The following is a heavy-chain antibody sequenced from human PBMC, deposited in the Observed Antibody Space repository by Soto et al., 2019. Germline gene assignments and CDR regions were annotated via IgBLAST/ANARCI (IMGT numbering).Heavy chain of an antibody. CDR3: ARSQAAAGISPPFWFDP. CDR1: GYTFTGYY. CDR2: INPNSGGT. J-gene: IGHJ5*02. V-gene: IGHV1-2*04. Sequence: ASVKVSCRASGYTFTGYYMHWVRQAPGQGLEWMGWINPNSGGTNYAQKFQGWVTMTRDTSISTAYMELSRLRSDDTAVYYCARSQAAAGISPPFWFDPWGQGTLVTVSS. D-gene: IGHD6-13*01.